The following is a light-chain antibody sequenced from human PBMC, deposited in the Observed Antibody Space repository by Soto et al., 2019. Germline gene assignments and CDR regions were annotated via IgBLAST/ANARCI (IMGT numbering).Light chain of an antibody. CDR1: SSNIGAGYD. V-gene: IGLV1-40*01. CDR2: GNS. Sequence: QSVLTQPPSVSGVPGXRVTISCTGSSSNIGAGYDVHWYQQLPGTAPKLLIYGNSNRPSGVPDRFSGSKSGTSASLAITGLQAEDEADYYCQSYDSSLSGSRVFGGGTKLTVL. CDR3: QSYDSSLSGSRV. J-gene: IGLJ3*02.